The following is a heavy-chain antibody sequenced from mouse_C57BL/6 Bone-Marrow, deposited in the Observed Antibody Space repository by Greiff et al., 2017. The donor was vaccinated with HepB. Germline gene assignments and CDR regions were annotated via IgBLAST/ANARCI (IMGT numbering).Heavy chain of an antibody. J-gene: IGHJ1*03. D-gene: IGHD1-1*01. V-gene: IGHV3-6*01. CDR3: ARTTTVVEGYFDV. CDR1: GYSITSGYY. Sequence: EVKVEESGPGLVKPSQSLSLTCSVTGYSITSGYYWNWIRQFPGNKLEWMGYISYDGSNNYNPSLKNRISITRDTSKNQFFLKLNSVTTEDTATYYCARTTTVVEGYFDVWGTGTTVTVSS. CDR2: ISYDGSN.